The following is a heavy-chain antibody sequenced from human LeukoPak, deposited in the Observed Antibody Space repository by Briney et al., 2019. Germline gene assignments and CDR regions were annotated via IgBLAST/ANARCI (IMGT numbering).Heavy chain of an antibody. CDR3: ARVSSDSSGLYYFDY. CDR1: GGSISSYY. CDR2: LSKSGNT. Sequence: PSETLSLTCTVSGGSISSYYWSWIRLPPGKGLEWIGYLSKSGNTNYSPSLKSRVTISVDTSKNQFSLKLSSVTAADTAVYYCARVSSDSSGLYYFDYWGQGTLVTVSS. J-gene: IGHJ4*02. V-gene: IGHV4-59*01. D-gene: IGHD6-19*01.